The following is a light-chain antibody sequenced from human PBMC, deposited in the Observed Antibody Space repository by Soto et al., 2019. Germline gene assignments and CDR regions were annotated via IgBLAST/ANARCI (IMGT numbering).Light chain of an antibody. Sequence: EIVLTQSPATLSLSPGERATLSCRASQNVNIYLAWYQQKPGQAPRLLIYDASNRATGIPARFSGSGAGTDFTLTISSLEPEDFAVYYCQQRSNWPPITFGQGTRLEIK. V-gene: IGKV3-11*01. CDR1: QNVNIY. J-gene: IGKJ5*01. CDR3: QQRSNWPPIT. CDR2: DAS.